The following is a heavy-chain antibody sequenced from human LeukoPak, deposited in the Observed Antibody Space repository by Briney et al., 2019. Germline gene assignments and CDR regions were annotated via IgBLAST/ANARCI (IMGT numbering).Heavy chain of an antibody. CDR3: TTAGYGSGMAFDI. J-gene: IGHJ3*02. CDR1: GFTFSNAW. V-gene: IGHV3-15*01. CDR2: IKSKTDGGTT. D-gene: IGHD3-10*01. Sequence: GGSLRLSCAASGFTFSNAWMSWVRQAPRKGLEWVGRIKSKTDGGTTDYAAPVKGRFTISRDDSKNTLYLQMNSLKTEDTAVYYCTTAGYGSGMAFDIWGQGTMVTVSS.